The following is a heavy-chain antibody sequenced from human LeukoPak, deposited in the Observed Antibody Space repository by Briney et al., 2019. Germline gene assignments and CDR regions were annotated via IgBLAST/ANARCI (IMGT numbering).Heavy chain of an antibody. CDR2: IYYSGST. CDR1: GAPINSYY. CDR3: ARHRLSGYYDTGGHYNFDY. J-gene: IGHJ4*02. Sequence: SETLSLTCTVSGAPINSYYWSWIRQPPGKGLEWIGYIYYSGSTNNNPSLKSRVTISLDTSKNQFSLKLSSVTAADTAVYYCARHRLSGYYDTGGHYNFDYWGQGTLVTVSS. V-gene: IGHV4-59*08. D-gene: IGHD3-22*01.